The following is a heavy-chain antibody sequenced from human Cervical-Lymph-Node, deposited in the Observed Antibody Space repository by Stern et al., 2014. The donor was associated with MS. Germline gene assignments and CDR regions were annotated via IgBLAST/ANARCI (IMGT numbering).Heavy chain of an antibody. CDR2: VSYDGTQR. CDR3: ARGGRGVGLEY. Sequence: VHLVESGGGVVQPGRSLSLSCVASGFTFSTYAMHWVRQAPGTGLEWVAFVSYDGTQRNSTDSVKARFTISRDNSKNTLYLHMNSLRDEDTAVYFCARGGRGVGLEYWGQGALVTVSS. CDR1: GFTFSTYA. D-gene: IGHD3-10*01. J-gene: IGHJ4*02. V-gene: IGHV3-30-3*01.